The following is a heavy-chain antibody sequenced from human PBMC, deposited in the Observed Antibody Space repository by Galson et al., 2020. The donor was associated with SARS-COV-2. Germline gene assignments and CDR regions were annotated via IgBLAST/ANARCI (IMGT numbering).Heavy chain of an antibody. CDR3: ARRRQGELYFDY. V-gene: IGHV4-38-2*01. Sequence: SETLSLTCAVSGYSISSGYYWGWIRQPPGKGLEWIGSIYHSGSTYYNPSLKSRVTISVDTSKNQFSLKLSSVTAADTAVYYCARRRQGELYFDYWGQGTLVTVSS. J-gene: IGHJ4*02. CDR1: GYSISSGYY. D-gene: IGHD3-10*01. CDR2: IYHSGST.